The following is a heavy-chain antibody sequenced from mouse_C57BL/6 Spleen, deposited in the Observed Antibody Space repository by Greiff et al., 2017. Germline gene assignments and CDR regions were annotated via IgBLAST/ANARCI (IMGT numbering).Heavy chain of an antibody. CDR3: ARSPGYDGYYDYFDY. CDR2: IDPEDGET. J-gene: IGHJ2*01. CDR1: GFNIKDYY. D-gene: IGHD2-3*01. Sequence: EVQLQQSGAELVKPGASVKLSCTASGFNIKDYYMHWVKQRTEQGLEWIGRIDPEDGETKYAPKVQGQATITADTSSNTAYLQLSSLTSEDTAVYYCARSPGYDGYYDYFDYWGQGTTLTVSS. V-gene: IGHV14-2*01.